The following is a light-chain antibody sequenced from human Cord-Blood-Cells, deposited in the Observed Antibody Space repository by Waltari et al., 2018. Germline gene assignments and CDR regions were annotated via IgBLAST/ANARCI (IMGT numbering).Light chain of an antibody. V-gene: IGLV3-25*03. CDR2: KDS. J-gene: IGLJ1*01. CDR1: ALPKQY. Sequence: SYELTQPTSVSVSPGQTARITCSGDALPKQYAYWYQQKPGQAPVLVIYKDSERPSGIPERFSGSSSGTTVTLTISGVQAEDEADYYCQSADSSGTPYVFRTGTNVTVL. CDR3: QSADSSGTPYV.